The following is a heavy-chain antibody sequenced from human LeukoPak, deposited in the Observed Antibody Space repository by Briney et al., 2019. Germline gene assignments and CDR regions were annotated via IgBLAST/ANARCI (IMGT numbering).Heavy chain of an antibody. D-gene: IGHD2-2*01. CDR3: ARRRRYCSSISCYDDWFDP. J-gene: IGHJ5*02. Sequence: ASVKVSCKASGYTFTGYYIHWVRQAPGQGLEWMGWINPNSGGTNYAQKFQGRVTMTRDTSISTAYMELSRLRSDDTAVYYCARRRRYCSSISCYDDWFDPWGQGTLVTVSS. CDR2: INPNSGGT. CDR1: GYTFTGYY. V-gene: IGHV1-2*02.